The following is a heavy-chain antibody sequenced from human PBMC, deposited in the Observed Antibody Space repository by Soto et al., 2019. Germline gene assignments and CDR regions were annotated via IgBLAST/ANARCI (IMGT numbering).Heavy chain of an antibody. CDR3: AGAPYRGTHSRGPFAL. D-gene: IGHD1-1*01. CDR2: IYYNGNT. CDR1: GGSISAGDYY. J-gene: IGHJ3*01. V-gene: IGHV4-30-4*01. Sequence: QVQLQESGPGLVKPSQTLSLTCTVSGGSISAGDYYWSWIRQSPGRGLEWLGYIYYNGNTYYNPSLPPPLTLSVATSKNQFSLKLTAVTAAATAVSYCAGAPYRGTHSRGPFALWGQGTKITVSS.